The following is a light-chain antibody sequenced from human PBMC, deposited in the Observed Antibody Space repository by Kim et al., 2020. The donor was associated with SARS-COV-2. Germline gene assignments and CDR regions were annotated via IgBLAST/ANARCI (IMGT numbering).Light chain of an antibody. V-gene: IGLV1-51*01. CDR2: DNN. J-gene: IGLJ2*01. CDR1: NY. Sequence: NYVSWYQQLPGTAPKLLIYDNNKRPAGIPDRLSGSKSGTSAALDITELQAGDEADYYCGTWDSSLSAVIFGGGTQLTVL. CDR3: GTWDSSLSAVI.